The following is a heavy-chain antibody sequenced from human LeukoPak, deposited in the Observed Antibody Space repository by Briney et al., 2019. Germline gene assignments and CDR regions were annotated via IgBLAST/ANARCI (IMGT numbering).Heavy chain of an antibody. CDR1: GYTFTSYG. CDR3: ATSVDP. Sequence: SVKVSCKASGYTFTSYGISWVRQAPGQGLEWMGTIIPMYGTTNYAQRFQGRVTITADESTSTAYMELYSLRSDDTAVYYCATSVDPWGQGTLVTVSS. CDR2: IIPMYGTT. J-gene: IGHJ5*02. V-gene: IGHV1-69*13.